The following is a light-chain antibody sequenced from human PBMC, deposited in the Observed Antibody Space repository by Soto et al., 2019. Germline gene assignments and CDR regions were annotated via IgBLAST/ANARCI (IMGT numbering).Light chain of an antibody. V-gene: IGLV1-40*01. J-gene: IGLJ1*01. CDR2: ENN. Sequence: QSVLTQPPSVSGAPGQRVTISCTGGSSNIGAGYEAHWCELVAGTAPKLLIYENNNRPSGVPDRFYGSKSGTSASLAITGLQAEHEAEYYCQSYDSSLSGYVFGTGPKLTVL. CDR3: QSYDSSLSGYV. CDR1: SSNIGAGYE.